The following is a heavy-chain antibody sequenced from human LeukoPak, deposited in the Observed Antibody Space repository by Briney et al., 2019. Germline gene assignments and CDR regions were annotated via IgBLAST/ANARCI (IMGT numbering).Heavy chain of an antibody. D-gene: IGHD3-22*01. J-gene: IGHJ4*02. Sequence: PGGSLRLSCAASGFTFSNHGMNWVRQAPGKGLEWVSGISPSGDITYYADSVKGRFTISRDNSKNTLYLEVISLTAEDTAVYYCAKDDDSSVYYYPDYWGQGSLVTVSS. CDR2: ISPSGDIT. CDR3: AKDDDSSVYYYPDY. V-gene: IGHV3-23*01. CDR1: GFTFSNHG.